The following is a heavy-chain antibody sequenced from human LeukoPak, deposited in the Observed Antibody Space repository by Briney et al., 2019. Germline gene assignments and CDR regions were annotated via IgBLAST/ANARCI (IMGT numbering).Heavy chain of an antibody. CDR1: GGSISSHY. Sequence: SETLSLTCTVSGGSISSHYWSWIRQPPGKGLEWIGYIYNSGSTNHNPSLKSRVTISLDTSKNQFSLHLTSVTAADTAVYFCARDDYDVFDAFDVWGQGTVVTVSS. D-gene: IGHD3-16*01. J-gene: IGHJ3*01. CDR2: IYNSGST. V-gene: IGHV4-59*08. CDR3: ARDDYDVFDAFDV.